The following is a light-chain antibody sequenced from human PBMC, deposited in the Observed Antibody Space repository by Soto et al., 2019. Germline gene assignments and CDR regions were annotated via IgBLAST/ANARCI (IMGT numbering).Light chain of an antibody. CDR1: QGISSY. V-gene: IGKV1-9*01. CDR3: QQLNRYPRT. Sequence: DIQLTQSPSFLSASVGDRVTITCRASQGISSYLAWYQQKPGKAPKLLMYAASTLQSGVPSRFSGSGSGTEFTLTISSPQPEDFATYYCQQLNRYPRTFGQGTKVEIK. J-gene: IGKJ1*01. CDR2: AAS.